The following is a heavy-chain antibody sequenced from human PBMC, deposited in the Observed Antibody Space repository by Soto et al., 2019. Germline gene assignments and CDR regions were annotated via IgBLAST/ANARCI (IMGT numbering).Heavy chain of an antibody. V-gene: IGHV3-30*18. CDR1: GFSLSNNG. CDR3: AKGGSGNYLTYYYYYGMDV. CDR2: RSYDGNNK. D-gene: IGHD3-22*01. Sequence: QVQLVESGGGVVQPGRSLRLSCAASGFSLSNNGMQWVRQAPGKGLEWVAVRSYDGNNKYYADSVKGRFTISRDNSKNTVYLEMNNLRAEDTAMYYCAKGGSGNYLTYYYYYGMDVWGQGTTVTVSS. J-gene: IGHJ6*02.